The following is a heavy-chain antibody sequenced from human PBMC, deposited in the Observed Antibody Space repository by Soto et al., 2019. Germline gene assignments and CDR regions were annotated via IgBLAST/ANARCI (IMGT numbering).Heavy chain of an antibody. V-gene: IGHV3-30*18. CDR2: ISYDGSNK. J-gene: IGHJ5*02. CDR3: AKDRDLAISFFSSNNWFDP. Sequence: GGSLRLSCAASGFTFSRYGMHWVRQAPGKGLEWVAVISYDGSNKYYADSVKGRFTISRDNSKNTLYLQMNSLRAEDTAVCYCAKDRDLAISFFSSNNWFDPWGQGTLVTVSS. CDR1: GFTFSRYG. D-gene: IGHD3-3*02.